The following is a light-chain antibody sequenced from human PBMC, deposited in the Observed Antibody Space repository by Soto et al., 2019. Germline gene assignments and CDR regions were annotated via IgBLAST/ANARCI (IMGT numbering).Light chain of an antibody. V-gene: IGKV3-20*01. CDR2: GAS. J-gene: IGKJ5*01. Sequence: EIVLTQSPGTLSLSPGERATLSCRASQGVTTRLAWYQHKPGQAPRLLIYGASSRATGIPDRFSGSGSGTDFTLTISRLEPEDFAVYYCQQYGSSPRFGQGTRLEIK. CDR3: QQYGSSPR. CDR1: QGVTTR.